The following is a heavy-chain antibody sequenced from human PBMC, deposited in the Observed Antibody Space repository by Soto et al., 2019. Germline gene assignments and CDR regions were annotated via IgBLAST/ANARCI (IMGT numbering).Heavy chain of an antibody. D-gene: IGHD2-15*01. CDR1: GGSFSGYY. CDR2: INHSGST. Sequence: SETLSLTCAVYGGSFSGYYWSWIRQPPGKGLEWIGEINHSGSTNYNPSLKSRVTISVDTSKNQFSLKLSSVTAADTAVYYCARVDGGNDGFDYWGQGTLVTVS. V-gene: IGHV4-34*01. J-gene: IGHJ4*02. CDR3: ARVDGGNDGFDY.